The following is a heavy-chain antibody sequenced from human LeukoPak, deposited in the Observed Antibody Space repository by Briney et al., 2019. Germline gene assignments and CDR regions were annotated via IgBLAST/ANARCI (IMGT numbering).Heavy chain of an antibody. V-gene: IGHV3-21*01. CDR3: ARLGPVNKDHYIDV. CDR2: ISSSSSSYI. Sequence: PGGSLRLSCAASGFTFNNYNMNWVRQAPGKGLEWVSSISSSSSSYIYYADSVKGRFTISRDNADNSLYLQMNSLGAEDTAVYFCARLGPVNKDHYIDVGGKGTTVTISS. J-gene: IGHJ6*03. CDR1: GFTFNNYN. D-gene: IGHD4-17*01.